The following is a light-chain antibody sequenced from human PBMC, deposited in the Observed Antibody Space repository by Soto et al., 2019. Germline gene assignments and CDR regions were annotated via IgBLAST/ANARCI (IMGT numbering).Light chain of an antibody. CDR1: SSDVGTYNY. CDR2: DVS. Sequence: QSALTQPASVSGSPGQSITISCTGASSDVGTYNYVSWYQQHPGKAPKLMIYDVSNRPSGVSDRFSGSKSGNTASLTISGLQADDEAEYYCSSYTSSSTSVVFGGGTKVTVL. V-gene: IGLV2-14*01. J-gene: IGLJ2*01. CDR3: SSYTSSSTSVV.